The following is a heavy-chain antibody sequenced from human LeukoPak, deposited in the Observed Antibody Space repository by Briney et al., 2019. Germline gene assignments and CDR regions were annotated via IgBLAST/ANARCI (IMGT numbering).Heavy chain of an antibody. J-gene: IGHJ5*02. CDR2: IIPIFGTA. Sequence: SVKVSCKASGGTFSSYAISWVRQAPGQGLEWMGGIIPIFGTANYAQKFQGRVTITADESTSTAYMELSSLRSEDTAVYYCAREPPVYCSSTSCYNDPCDPWGQGTLVTVSS. D-gene: IGHD2-2*02. CDR3: AREPPVYCSSTSCYNDPCDP. V-gene: IGHV1-69*01. CDR1: GGTFSSYA.